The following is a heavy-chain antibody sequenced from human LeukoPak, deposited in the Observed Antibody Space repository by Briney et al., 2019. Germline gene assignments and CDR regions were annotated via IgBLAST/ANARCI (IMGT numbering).Heavy chain of an antibody. CDR3: ARSSTYYYDSSGYYTIDY. D-gene: IGHD3-22*01. V-gene: IGHV1-2*06. Sequence: ASVKVSCKASGYTLTGYYMHWVRQAPGQGLEWMGRINPNSGGTNYAQKFQGRVTMTRDTSISTAYMELSRLRSDDTAVYYCARSSTYYYDSSGYYTIDYWGQGTLVTVSS. J-gene: IGHJ4*02. CDR1: GYTLTGYY. CDR2: INPNSGGT.